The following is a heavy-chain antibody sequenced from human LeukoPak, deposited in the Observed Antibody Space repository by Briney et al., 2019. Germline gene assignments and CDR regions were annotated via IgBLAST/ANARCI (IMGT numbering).Heavy chain of an antibody. CDR3: ARLHYFGSGNYYSVGDY. J-gene: IGHJ4*02. D-gene: IGHD3-10*01. Sequence: GEPLNTSGKGSGYSFSSYWSWWVRQLRGKGLEWVEIIHPGSSENRYSPSFRGQVTISADTNITTAYLQWSSLKASDTAMYYCARLHYFGSGNYYSVGDYWGQGTLVTVSS. CDR2: IHPGSSEN. V-gene: IGHV5-51*01. CDR1: GYSFSSYW.